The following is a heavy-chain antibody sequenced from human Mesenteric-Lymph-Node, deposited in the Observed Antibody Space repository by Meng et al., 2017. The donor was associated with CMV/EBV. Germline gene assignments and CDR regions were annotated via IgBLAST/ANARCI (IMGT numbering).Heavy chain of an antibody. V-gene: IGHV1-69*05. Sequence: SVKVSCKASGYTFTSYYMHWVRQAPGQGLEWMGGIIPIFGTANYAQKFQGRVTITTDESTSTAYMELSSLRSEDTAVYYCARQEYYYDSSAYLYYFDYWGQGTLVTVSS. J-gene: IGHJ4*02. D-gene: IGHD3-22*01. CDR1: GYTFTSYY. CDR2: IIPIFGTA. CDR3: ARQEYYYDSSAYLYYFDY.